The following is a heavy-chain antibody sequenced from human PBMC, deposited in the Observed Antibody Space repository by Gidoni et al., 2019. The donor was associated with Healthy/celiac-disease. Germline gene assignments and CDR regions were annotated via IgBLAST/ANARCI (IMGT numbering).Heavy chain of an antibody. D-gene: IGHD3-3*01. CDR2: ISYDGSNK. CDR3: ARDNLIDFWSGYLDY. Sequence: QVQLVESGGGVVQPGRSLRLSCAASGFTFSSYAMHWVRQAPGKGLEWVAVISYDGSNKYYADSVKGRFTISRDNSKNTLYLQMNSLRAEDTAVYYCARDNLIDFWSGYLDYWGQGTLVTVSS. CDR1: GFTFSSYA. J-gene: IGHJ4*02. V-gene: IGHV3-30-3*01.